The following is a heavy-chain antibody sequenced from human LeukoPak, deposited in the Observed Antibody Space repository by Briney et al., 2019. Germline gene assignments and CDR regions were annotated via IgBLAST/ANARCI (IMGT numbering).Heavy chain of an antibody. CDR1: GFTFCRYE. CDR3: AIAATYYYDSSGRFDY. Sequence: GGSLRLFCAASGFTFCRYEVHWVRQSTGEGLEWVSYISSDGNNIFYADSVKGRFTISRDNSKNTLYLQMNSLRAKDTAVYYCAIAATYYYDSSGRFDYWGQGTLVTVSS. CDR2: ISSDGNNI. J-gene: IGHJ4*02. D-gene: IGHD3-22*01. V-gene: IGHV3-30*02.